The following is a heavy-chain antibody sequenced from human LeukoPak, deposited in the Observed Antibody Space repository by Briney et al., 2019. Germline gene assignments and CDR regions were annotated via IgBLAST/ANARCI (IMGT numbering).Heavy chain of an antibody. V-gene: IGHV4-34*01. Sequence: PSETLSLTCAVYGGSFSGYYWSWIRQPPGKGLEWIGEINHSGSTNYNPSLKSRVTISVDTSKNQFSLKLSSVTAADTAVYYCARGWFREPHYYFDYWGQGTLVTVSS. CDR2: INHSGST. CDR1: GGSFSGYY. D-gene: IGHD3-10*01. J-gene: IGHJ4*02. CDR3: ARGWFREPHYYFDY.